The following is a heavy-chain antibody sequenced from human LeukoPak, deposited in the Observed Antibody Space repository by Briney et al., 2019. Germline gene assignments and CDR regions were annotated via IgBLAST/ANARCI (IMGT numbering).Heavy chain of an antibody. Sequence: ASVKVSCKASGYTFTTYGINWVRQAPGQGLEWMGWINPNSGGTNYAQKFQGRVTMTRDTSISTAYMELRSLRSDDTAVYYCARGDCSSTSCYPNFDYWGQGTLVTVSS. V-gene: IGHV1-2*02. D-gene: IGHD2-2*01. CDR1: GYTFTTYG. J-gene: IGHJ4*02. CDR3: ARGDCSSTSCYPNFDY. CDR2: INPNSGGT.